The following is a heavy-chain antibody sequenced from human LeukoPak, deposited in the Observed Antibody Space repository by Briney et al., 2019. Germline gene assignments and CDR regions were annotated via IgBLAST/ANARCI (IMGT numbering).Heavy chain of an antibody. V-gene: IGHV3-7*03. CDR2: IKQDGSEK. Sequence: PGGSLRLSCTTSGFTFRNYWMTWVRQAPGKGLEWVANIKQDGSEKYYVDSVKGRFTISRDNAKNSLYLQMNSLRAEDTAVYYCARPYFDILTFDYWGQGALVTVSS. D-gene: IGHD3-9*01. CDR1: GFTFRNYW. CDR3: ARPYFDILTFDY. J-gene: IGHJ4*02.